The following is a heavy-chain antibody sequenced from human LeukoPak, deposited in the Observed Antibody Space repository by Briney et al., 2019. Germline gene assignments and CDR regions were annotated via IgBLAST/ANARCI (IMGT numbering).Heavy chain of an antibody. CDR1: GYTFTNYG. D-gene: IGHD3-22*01. CDR3: DRVVLDHYYDSSGYLGTLDY. Sequence: ASVKVSCKASGYTFTNYGISWVRQAPGQGGERRGWMKAYNGKTKNAQKLQGRVTITTDTSTSTAYMELRSLRSDDTAVYYCDRVVLDHYYDSSGYLGTLDYWGQGTLVTVSS. J-gene: IGHJ4*02. V-gene: IGHV1-18*01. CDR2: MKAYNGKT.